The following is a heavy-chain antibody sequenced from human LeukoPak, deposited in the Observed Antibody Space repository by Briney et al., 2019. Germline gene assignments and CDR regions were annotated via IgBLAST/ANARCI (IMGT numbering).Heavy chain of an antibody. CDR3: ARGPTSLSQSDH. V-gene: IGHV1-2*02. CDR2: INPNSGGT. J-gene: IGHJ4*02. Sequence: GDSVKVSCKASGYTFIGHYMHWVRQAPGQGLEWMGWINPNSGGTNYAQKFQGRVTMTRDTSIDTSHMELSSLRSDDTAVYYCARGPTSLSQSDHWGQGTLVTVSS. CDR1: GYTFIGHY. D-gene: IGHD2/OR15-2a*01.